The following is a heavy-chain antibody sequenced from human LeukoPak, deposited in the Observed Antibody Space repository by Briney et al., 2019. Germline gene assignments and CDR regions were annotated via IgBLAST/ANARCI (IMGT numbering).Heavy chain of an antibody. V-gene: IGHV3-30*04. CDR2: ISYDGSNK. Sequence: PGRSLRLSCAASGFTFSSYAMHWVRQAPGKGPEWVAVISYDGSNKYYADSVKGRFTISRDNSKNTLYLQMNSLRAKDTAVYYCASESDSFDYWGQGTLVTVSS. CDR3: ASESDSFDY. J-gene: IGHJ4*02. D-gene: IGHD2-21*02. CDR1: GFTFSSYA.